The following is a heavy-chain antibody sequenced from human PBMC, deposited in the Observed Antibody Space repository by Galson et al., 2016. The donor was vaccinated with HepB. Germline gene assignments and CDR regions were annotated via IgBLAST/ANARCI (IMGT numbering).Heavy chain of an antibody. CDR2: ISGSGSST. D-gene: IGHD6-13*01. CDR3: AKSQALAAAGRVGTFDY. CDR1: GFTFSSYA. J-gene: IGHJ4*02. V-gene: IGHV3-23*01. Sequence: SLRLSCAASGFTFSSYAMNWVRQAPGKGLEWVSAISGSGSSTYYADSVKGRFTISRDKSSNTLYLQMNTLIAEDTAVYYCAKSQALAAAGRVGTFDYWGQGTLVTVSS.